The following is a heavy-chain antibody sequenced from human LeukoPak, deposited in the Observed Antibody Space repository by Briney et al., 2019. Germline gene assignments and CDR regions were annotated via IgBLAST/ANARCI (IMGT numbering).Heavy chain of an antibody. J-gene: IGHJ4*02. CDR3: ARANLNIVVVVAATRGLGAYYFDY. CDR2: INHSGST. V-gene: IGHV4-34*01. CDR1: GGSFSGYY. D-gene: IGHD2-15*01. Sequence: PSETLSLTCAVYGGSFSGYYWSWIRQPPGKGLEWIGEINHSGSTNYNPSLKSRVTILVDTFKNQFSLKLSSVTAADTAVYYCARANLNIVVVVAATRGLGAYYFDYWGQGTLVTVSS.